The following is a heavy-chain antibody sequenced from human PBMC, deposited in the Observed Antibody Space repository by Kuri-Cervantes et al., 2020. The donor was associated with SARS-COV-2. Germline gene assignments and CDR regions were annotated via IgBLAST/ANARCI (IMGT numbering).Heavy chain of an antibody. J-gene: IGHJ6*02. D-gene: IGHD6-13*01. CDR1: GGSASSGSYY. CDR2: IYYTGST. V-gene: IGHV4-61*01. CDR3: ARVAAGTIEDYYYGMDV. Sequence: SETLSLTCTVSGGSASSGSYYWSWIRQPPGKGLEWIGYIYYTGSTNYSPSLKSRVTISVDTSKNQFSLKLSSVTAADTAVYYCARVAAGTIEDYYYGMDVWGQGTTVTVSS.